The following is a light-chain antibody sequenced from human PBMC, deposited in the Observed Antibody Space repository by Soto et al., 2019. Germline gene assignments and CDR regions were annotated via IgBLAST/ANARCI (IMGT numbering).Light chain of an antibody. Sequence: DIQMTQSPSTLSASVGDRVTITCRASRNIERCFAWYQQQPGNPPKLLILNVSILGSGVPARFSGSGSGTDFPLIISGLHPDDFATYYCQHCDTSWPFGQGTKVDIK. CDR1: RNIERC. CDR3: QHCDTSWP. V-gene: IGKV1-5*01. J-gene: IGKJ1*01. CDR2: NVS.